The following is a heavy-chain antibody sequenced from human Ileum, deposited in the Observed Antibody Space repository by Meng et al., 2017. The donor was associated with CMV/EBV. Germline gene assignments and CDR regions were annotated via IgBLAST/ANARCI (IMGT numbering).Heavy chain of an antibody. CDR1: DFPVINTY. CDR3: ARHLKNFGVVSAIDY. Sequence: ESRKISGAASDFPVINTYMSWVRQAPGKGLEWVSVTYTSGKTFYADFVKGRFTVSRDSLNNTLSLQMNGLRAEDTAIYYCARHLKNFGVVSAIDYWGQGTQVTVSS. D-gene: IGHD3-3*01. J-gene: IGHJ4*02. V-gene: IGHV3-53*01. CDR2: TYTSGKT.